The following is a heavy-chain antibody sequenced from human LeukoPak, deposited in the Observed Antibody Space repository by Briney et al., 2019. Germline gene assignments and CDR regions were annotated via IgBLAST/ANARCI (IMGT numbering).Heavy chain of an antibody. CDR3: AKDTNDILTGYYNRFDYYYYMDV. CDR1: GFTFSSYG. Sequence: GGSLRLSCAASGFTFSSYGMYWVRQAPGKGLEWVAFIRYDGSNKYYADSVKGRFTISRDNSKNTLYLQMNSLRAEDTAVYYCAKDTNDILTGYYNRFDYYYYMDVWGKGTTVTVSS. J-gene: IGHJ6*03. CDR2: IRYDGSNK. D-gene: IGHD3-9*01. V-gene: IGHV3-30*02.